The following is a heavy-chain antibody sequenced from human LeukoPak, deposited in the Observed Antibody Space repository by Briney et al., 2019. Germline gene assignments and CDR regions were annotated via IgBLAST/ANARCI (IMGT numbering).Heavy chain of an antibody. CDR1: GGFISSYY. CDR2: IYTSGST. J-gene: IGHJ4*02. CDR3: ARGQKYRNGYTVTELGSGYFAY. Sequence: SETLSLTCTVSGGFISSYYWSWIRQPAGKGLECIGRIYTSGSTTYNPSLKSRVTISVDTSKNQFSLTLSSVTTADTAVYYCARGQKYRNGYTVTELGSGYFAYWGQGTLVTVSS. V-gene: IGHV4-4*07. D-gene: IGHD5-18*01.